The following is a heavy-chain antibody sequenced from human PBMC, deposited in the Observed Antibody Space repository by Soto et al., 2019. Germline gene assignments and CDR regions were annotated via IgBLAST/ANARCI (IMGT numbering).Heavy chain of an antibody. CDR3: ARDFSWFGELIASDY. Sequence: QVQLVQSGAEVKKPGASVKVSCKASGYTFTSYAMHWVRQAPGQRLEWMGWINAGNGNTKYSQKFQGRVTITRDTSASTAYMELSSLRSEDTAVYYCARDFSWFGELIASDYWGQGTQVTVSS. CDR2: INAGNGNT. CDR1: GYTFTSYA. V-gene: IGHV1-3*01. D-gene: IGHD3-10*01. J-gene: IGHJ4*02.